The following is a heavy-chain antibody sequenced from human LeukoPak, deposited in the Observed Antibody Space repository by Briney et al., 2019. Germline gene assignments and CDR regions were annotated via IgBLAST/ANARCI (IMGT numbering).Heavy chain of an antibody. CDR2: INPNSGGT. CDR3: AITLYVLRYFDWFPWFDP. V-gene: IGHV1-2*02. Sequence: ASVKVSCKASGYTFTGHYMHWVRQAPGQGLEWMGWINPNSGGTNYAQKFQGRVTMTRDTSISTAYMELSRLRSDDTAVYYCAITLYVLRYFDWFPWFDPWGQGTLVTVSS. J-gene: IGHJ5*02. CDR1: GYTFTGHY. D-gene: IGHD3-9*01.